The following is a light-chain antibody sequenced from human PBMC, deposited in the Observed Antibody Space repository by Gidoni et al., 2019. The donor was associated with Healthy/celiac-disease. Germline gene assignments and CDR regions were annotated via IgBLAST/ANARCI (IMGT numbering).Light chain of an antibody. V-gene: IGLV3-1*01. Sequence: PGQTASITCSGDKLGDKYACWYQQKPGQSPVLVIYQDSKRPSGIPERFSGSNSGNTATLTISGTQAMDEADYYCQAWDSSTYVFGTGTKVTVL. CDR2: QDS. CDR3: QAWDSSTYV. J-gene: IGLJ1*01. CDR1: KLGDKY.